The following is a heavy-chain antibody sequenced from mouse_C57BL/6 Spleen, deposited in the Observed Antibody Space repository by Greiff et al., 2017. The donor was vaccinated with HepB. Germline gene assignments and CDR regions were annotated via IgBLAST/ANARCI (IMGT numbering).Heavy chain of an antibody. CDR2: IDPETGGT. CDR1: GYTFTDYE. Sequence: QVQLQQSGAELVRPGASVTLSCKASGYTFTDYEMHWVKQTPVHGLEWIGAIDPETGGTAYNQKFKGKAILTADKSSSTAYMELRSLTSEDSAVYYCTEIYYYAMDYWGQGTSVTVSS. J-gene: IGHJ4*01. CDR3: TEIYYYAMDY. V-gene: IGHV1-15*01.